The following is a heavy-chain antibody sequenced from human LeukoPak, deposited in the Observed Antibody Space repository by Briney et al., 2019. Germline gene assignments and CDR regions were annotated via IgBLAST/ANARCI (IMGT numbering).Heavy chain of an antibody. Sequence: ASVKVSCKASGYTFTNYGISWVRQAPGRGLEWMGWISFYNDNTKYAQKLQGRVTMTTDTSTNTAYMELRSLRSDDTAVYYCARDRKGPNSGSYYGDYWGQGTLVTVSS. CDR1: GYTFTNYG. V-gene: IGHV1-18*01. CDR2: ISFYNDNT. J-gene: IGHJ4*02. D-gene: IGHD1-26*01. CDR3: ARDRKGPNSGSYYGDY.